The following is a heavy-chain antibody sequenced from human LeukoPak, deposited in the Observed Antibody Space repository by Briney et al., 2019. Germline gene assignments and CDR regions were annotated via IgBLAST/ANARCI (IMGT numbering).Heavy chain of an antibody. V-gene: IGHV4-59*01. CDR3: ARQHGGNYLDF. J-gene: IGHJ4*02. Sequence: PSETLSLTCTVSGVSISYNYWSWIRQPPGKGLEWIGQIFYTGTTEYNPSLKGRVSMSLDTSKNQFSLRLSSVTAGDTAVYYCARQHGGNYLDFWGQGTLVTVSS. D-gene: IGHD4-23*01. CDR2: IFYTGTT. CDR1: GVSISYNY.